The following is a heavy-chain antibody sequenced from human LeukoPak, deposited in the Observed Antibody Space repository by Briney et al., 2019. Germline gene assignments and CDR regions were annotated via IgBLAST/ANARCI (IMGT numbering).Heavy chain of an antibody. V-gene: IGHV1-69*13. D-gene: IGHD5-18*01. Sequence: GASVKVSCKASGGTFSSYAISWVRQAPGQGLEWMGGIIPIFGTANYAQKFQGRVTITADESTSTAYMELSSLRSEDTAVYYCARSYQPGYSYGPLDYWGQGTLVTVSS. CDR3: ARSYQPGYSYGPLDY. CDR2: IIPIFGTA. CDR1: GGTFSSYA. J-gene: IGHJ4*02.